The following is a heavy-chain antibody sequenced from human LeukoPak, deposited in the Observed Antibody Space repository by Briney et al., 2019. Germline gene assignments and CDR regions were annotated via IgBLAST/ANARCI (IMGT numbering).Heavy chain of an antibody. CDR1: GGSISSYY. CDR2: IYYSGST. Sequence: PSETLSLTCTVSGGSISSYYWSWIRQPPGKGLEWIGDIYYSGSTNYNPSLKSRVTISVDTSKNQFSLKLSSVTAADTAVYYCARAGTGYYYYMDVWGKGTTVTVSS. V-gene: IGHV4-59*01. J-gene: IGHJ6*03. D-gene: IGHD6-13*01. CDR3: ARAGTGYYYYMDV.